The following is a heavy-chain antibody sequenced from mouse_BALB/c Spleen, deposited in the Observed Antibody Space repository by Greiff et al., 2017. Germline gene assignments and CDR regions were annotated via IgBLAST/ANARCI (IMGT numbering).Heavy chain of an antibody. Sequence: EVQGVESGPELVKPGASVKMSCKASGYTFTSYVMHWVKQKPGQGLEWIGYINPYNDGTKYNEKFKGKATLTSDKSSSTAYMELSSLTSEDSAVYYCARSGCGSSWYFDVWGEGTTVTVSS. CDR1: GYTFTSYV. D-gene: IGHD1-1*01. V-gene: IGHV1-14*01. J-gene: IGHJ1*01. CDR2: INPYNDGT. CDR3: ARSGCGSSWYFDV.